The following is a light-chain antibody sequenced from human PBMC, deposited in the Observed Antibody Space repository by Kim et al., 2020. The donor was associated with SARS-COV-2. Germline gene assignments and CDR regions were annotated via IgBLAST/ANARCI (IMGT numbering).Light chain of an antibody. Sequence: SSELTQDPAVSVALGQTVRITCQGDSLEIYYASWYQQKPRQAPVLVIYGKNSRPSGIPDRFSGSSSGKTASLTITGTQAEDEADYYCNSRDSSGHLFVFGGGTQLTVL. V-gene: IGLV3-19*01. CDR1: SLEIYY. J-gene: IGLJ2*01. CDR2: GKN. CDR3: NSRDSSGHLFV.